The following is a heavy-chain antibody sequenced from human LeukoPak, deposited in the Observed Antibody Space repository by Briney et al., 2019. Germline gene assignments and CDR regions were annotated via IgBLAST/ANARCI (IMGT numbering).Heavy chain of an antibody. CDR1: GYTFTSYY. CDR3: ARIEQNGWYFSDY. D-gene: IGHD6-19*01. CDR2: INPSGGST. J-gene: IGHJ4*02. V-gene: IGHV1-46*01. Sequence: ASVKVSCKASGYTFTSYYMHWVRQAPGQGREWMGIINPSGGSTSYAQKLQGRVTMTTDTSTSTAYMELRSLRSDDTAVYYCARIEQNGWYFSDYWGQGTLVTVSS.